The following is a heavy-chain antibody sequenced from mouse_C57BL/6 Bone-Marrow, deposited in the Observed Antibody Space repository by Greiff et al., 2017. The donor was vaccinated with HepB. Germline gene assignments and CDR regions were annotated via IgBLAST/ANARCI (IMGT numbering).Heavy chain of an antibody. V-gene: IGHV1-75*01. J-gene: IGHJ3*01. Sequence: ESGPELVKPGASVKISCKASGYTFTDYYINWVKQRPGQGLEWIGWIFPGSGSTYYNEKFKGKATLTVDKSSSTAYMLLSSLTSEDSAVYFCARDPFYYGNYWFAYWGQGTLVTVSA. CDR3: ARDPFYYGNYWFAY. CDR2: IFPGSGST. CDR1: GYTFTDYY. D-gene: IGHD2-1*01.